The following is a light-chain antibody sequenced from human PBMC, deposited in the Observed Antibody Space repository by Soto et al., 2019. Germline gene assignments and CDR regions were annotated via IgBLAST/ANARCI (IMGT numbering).Light chain of an antibody. J-gene: IGKJ1*01. CDR3: QQRSNWPAWT. CDR1: QSVSSY. CDR2: DAS. Sequence: EIVLTQSPATLSLSPAERATLSCRASQSVSSYLAWYQQKPGQAPRLLIYDASNRATGIPARFSGSGSGTDFTLAISSLEPEDFVVYYCQQRSNWPAWTFGQGTKVEIK. V-gene: IGKV3-11*01.